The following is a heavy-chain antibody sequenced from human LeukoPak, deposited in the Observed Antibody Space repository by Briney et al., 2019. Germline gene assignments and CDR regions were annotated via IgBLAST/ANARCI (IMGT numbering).Heavy chain of an antibody. CDR3: ARDPGELPDY. CDR2: ISGSGSST. Sequence: GGSLRLSCAASGFTFSSYAMSWVRQAPGKGLEWVSTISGSGSSTYYADSVKGRSTISRDNAKNTLYLQMNSLRAEDTAVYYCARDPGELPDYWGQGTLVTVSS. D-gene: IGHD1-26*01. CDR1: GFTFSSYA. V-gene: IGHV3-23*01. J-gene: IGHJ4*02.